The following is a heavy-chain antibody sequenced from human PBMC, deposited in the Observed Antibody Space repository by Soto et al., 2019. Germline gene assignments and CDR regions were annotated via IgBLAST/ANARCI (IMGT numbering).Heavy chain of an antibody. J-gene: IGHJ4*02. CDR2: IYYSRSD. CDR3: ARVVQFYDSSGYSFYYFDY. D-gene: IGHD3-22*01. Sequence: PXETLSLTCTVAGDSINSADYYWSWLRQPPGKGLEWIGYIYYSRSDYYNPSLGRRATITIDTSRNQFSLNLMSVTAADTAVYYCARVVQFYDSSGYSFYYFDYWGQGALVTVSS. CDR1: GDSINSADYY. V-gene: IGHV4-30-4*01.